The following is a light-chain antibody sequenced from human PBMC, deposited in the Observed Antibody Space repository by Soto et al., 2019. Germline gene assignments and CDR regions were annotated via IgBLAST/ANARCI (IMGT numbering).Light chain of an antibody. Sequence: DIQMTQSPSSLSASVGDRVTITCRASQSISSYLNWYQQKPGKAPKILIYAASILQSGDPSRFSCSGSATDYTLTITSLPTADFAPYYCQQSYSTHTFGKGTMLEIK. V-gene: IGKV1-39*01. J-gene: IGKJ2*01. CDR1: QSISSY. CDR2: AAS. CDR3: QQSYSTHT.